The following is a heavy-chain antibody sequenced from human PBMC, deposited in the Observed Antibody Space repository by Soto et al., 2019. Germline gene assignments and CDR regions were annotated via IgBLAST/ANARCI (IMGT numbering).Heavy chain of an antibody. J-gene: IGHJ4*02. Sequence: PGGSLRLSCAASGFTLDDYAMHWVRQAPGKGLEWVSGISWNSGSIGYADSVKGRFTISRDNAKNSLYLQMNSLRSEDTALYYCAKDMGYDLSPLGYFDYWGQGTLVTVSS. V-gene: IGHV3-9*01. CDR1: GFTLDDYA. CDR2: ISWNSGSI. D-gene: IGHD5-12*01. CDR3: AKDMGYDLSPLGYFDY.